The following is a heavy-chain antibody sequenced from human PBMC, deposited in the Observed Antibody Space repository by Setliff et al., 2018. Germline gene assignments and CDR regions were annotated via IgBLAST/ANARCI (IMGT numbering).Heavy chain of an antibody. CDR3: ARGSRFYIGYYGNYFFHHMDV. D-gene: IGHD3-3*01. J-gene: IGHJ6*03. V-gene: IGHV3-7*01. CDR2: IKEDGSQK. Sequence: GGSLRLSCAAFGFTFSSSWVDWVRQAPGKGPEWVASIKEDGSQKDNVDSVKGRFTISRDFANNSLSLQMNSLRAEDTAVYYCARGSRFYIGYYGNYFFHHMDVWGKGTTVTVSS. CDR1: GFTFSSSW.